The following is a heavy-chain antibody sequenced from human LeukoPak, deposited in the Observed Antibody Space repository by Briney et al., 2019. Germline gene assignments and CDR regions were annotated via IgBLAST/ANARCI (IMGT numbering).Heavy chain of an antibody. CDR2: IYYSGST. CDR3: ASIYDSSGYYFDY. J-gene: IGHJ4*02. CDR1: GGSISSGGYS. Sequence: PSETLSLTCAVSGGSISSGGYSWSWIRQPPGKGLEWIGYIYYSGSTYYNPSLKSRVTISVDTSKNQFSLKLSSVTAADTAVYYCASIYDSSGYYFDYWGQGTLVTVSS. D-gene: IGHD3-22*01. V-gene: IGHV4-30-4*07.